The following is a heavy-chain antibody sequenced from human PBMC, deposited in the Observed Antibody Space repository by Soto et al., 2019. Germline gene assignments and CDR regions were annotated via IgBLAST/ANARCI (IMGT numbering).Heavy chain of an antibody. Sequence: SETLSLTCTVSGGSISSYYWSWIRQPPGKGLEWIGYMYNTGSTYYNPSLKSRVTISVDTSKNQFSLKLSSVTAADTAVYYCMLGSGWKDFDYWGQGTLVTVSS. J-gene: IGHJ4*02. CDR3: MLGSGWKDFDY. CDR2: MYNTGST. D-gene: IGHD3-22*01. V-gene: IGHV4-4*08. CDR1: GGSISSYY.